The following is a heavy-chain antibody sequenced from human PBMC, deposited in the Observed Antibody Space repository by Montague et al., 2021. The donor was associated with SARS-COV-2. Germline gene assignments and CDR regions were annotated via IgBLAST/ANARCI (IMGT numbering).Heavy chain of an antibody. CDR3: ARDGSLRFDILIGPRHYDCGMDD. D-gene: IGHD3-9*01. V-gene: IGHV4-39*07. CDR2: IYYSGST. J-gene: IGHJ6*02. Sequence: SETLSLTCTVSGGSISSSSYYWGWIRQPPGKGLEWIGSIYYSGSTYYNPSLKSRVTISVDTSKNQFSLKLSSVTAADTAVYYCARDGSLRFDILIGPRHYDCGMDDWGQGTTVTVSS. CDR1: GGSISSSSYY.